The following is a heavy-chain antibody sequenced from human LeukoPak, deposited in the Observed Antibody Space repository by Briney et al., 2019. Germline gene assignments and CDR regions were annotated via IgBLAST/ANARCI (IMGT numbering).Heavy chain of an antibody. CDR1: GFTFSSYA. J-gene: IGHJ4*02. CDR2: ISGSGGST. D-gene: IGHD1-26*01. Sequence: PGGSLRLSCAASGFTFSSYAMSWVRQAPGKGLEWVSAISGSGGSTYYADSVKGRFTISRDNSKNTLYLQMDSLRAEDTAVYYCAKVRWELLGFDYWGQGTLVTVSS. CDR3: AKVRWELLGFDY. V-gene: IGHV3-23*01.